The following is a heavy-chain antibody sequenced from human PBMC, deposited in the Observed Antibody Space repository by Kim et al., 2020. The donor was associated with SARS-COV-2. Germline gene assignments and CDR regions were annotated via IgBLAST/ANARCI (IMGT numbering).Heavy chain of an antibody. D-gene: IGHD5-18*01. J-gene: IGHJ2*01. Sequence: SETLSLTCAVYGGSFSGYYWSWIRQPPGKGLEWIGEINDSGSTNYNPSLKSRVTISVDTSENQLSLKLTSVTAADTAVYYCAREVSSRYSHVTYYWYFDLWGQGTLVTVSS. CDR3: AREVSSRYSHVTYYWYFDL. V-gene: IGHV4-34*01. CDR2: INDSGST. CDR1: GGSFSGYY.